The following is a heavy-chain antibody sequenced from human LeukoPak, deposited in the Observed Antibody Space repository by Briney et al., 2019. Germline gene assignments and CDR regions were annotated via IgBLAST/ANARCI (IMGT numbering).Heavy chain of an antibody. V-gene: IGHV3-7*01. CDR2: IKQDGSEK. CDR3: ARAGYYSGSRSYPLDY. D-gene: IGHD3-10*01. Sequence: PGGSLRLSCAAPGFTFSSYWMSWVRQAPGKGLEWVANIKQDGSEKYYVDSVKGRFTISRDNAKNSLYLQMNSLRAEDTAVYYCARAGYYSGSRSYPLDYWGQGTLVTVSS. J-gene: IGHJ4*02. CDR1: GFTFSSYW.